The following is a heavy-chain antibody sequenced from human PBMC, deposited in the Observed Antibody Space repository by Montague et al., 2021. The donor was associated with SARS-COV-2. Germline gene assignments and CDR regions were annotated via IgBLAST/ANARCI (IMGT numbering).Heavy chain of an antibody. D-gene: IGHD3-10*01. Sequence: TLSLTCTVSGATITSGSYYWTWIRQHPGKGLEYIGNIYYNGSTYYNPSLKSRLTMSVDMSKNQFSLKLRSVTAADTAMYFCARWAALIYYYGLDVWGRGTTVTVSS. V-gene: IGHV4-31*03. J-gene: IGHJ6*02. CDR3: ARWAALIYYYGLDV. CDR2: IYYNGST. CDR1: GATITSGSYY.